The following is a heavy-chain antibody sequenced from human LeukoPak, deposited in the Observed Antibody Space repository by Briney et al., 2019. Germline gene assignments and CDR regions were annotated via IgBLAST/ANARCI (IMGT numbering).Heavy chain of an antibody. CDR2: IYYSGST. Sequence: PSETLSLTCTVSGGSISSSSYYWGWIRQPPGKGLEWIGSIYYSGSTYYNPSLKSRVTISVDTSKNQFSLKLSSATAADTAVYYCARSIDWLGYYYYMDVWGKGTTVTISS. J-gene: IGHJ6*03. CDR3: ARSIDWLGYYYYMDV. D-gene: IGHD3-9*01. V-gene: IGHV4-39*01. CDR1: GGSISSSSYY.